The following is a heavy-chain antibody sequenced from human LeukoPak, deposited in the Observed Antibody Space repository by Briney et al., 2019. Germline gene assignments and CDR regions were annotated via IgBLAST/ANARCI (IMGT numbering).Heavy chain of an antibody. CDR1: GGSISSGSYY. CDR3: ASTNLNTEITMAWGVDY. Sequence: SETLSLTCTVSGGSISSGSYYWSWIRQPAGKGLEWIGRIYTSGSTNYNPSLKSRVTISVDTSKNQFSLKLSSVTAADTAVYYCASTNLNTEITMAWGVDYWGQGTLVTVSS. J-gene: IGHJ4*02. V-gene: IGHV4-61*02. CDR2: IYTSGST. D-gene: IGHD3-10*01.